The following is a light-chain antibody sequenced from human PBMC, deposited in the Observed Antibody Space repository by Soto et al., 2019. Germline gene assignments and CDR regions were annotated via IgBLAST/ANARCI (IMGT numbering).Light chain of an antibody. CDR2: DNN. Sequence: QSVLTQPPSVSGAPGQRVTISCTGNNSNLGAGYDVHWYQQLPGTAPKLLIYDNNKRPSGIPDRFSGSKSGTSATLGITGLQTGDEADYYCGTWDSSLSAGVFGGGTKLTVL. CDR3: GTWDSSLSAGV. CDR1: NSNLGAGYD. V-gene: IGLV1-51*01. J-gene: IGLJ2*01.